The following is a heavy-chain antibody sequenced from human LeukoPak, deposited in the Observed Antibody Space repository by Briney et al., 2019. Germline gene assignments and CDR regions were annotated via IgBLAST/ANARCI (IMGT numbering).Heavy chain of an antibody. CDR1: GYTFTSYY. Sequence: ASVKVSCKASGYTFTSYYMHWVRQAPGQGLEWMGIINPSGGSTSYAQKFQGRVTMTTDTSTSTAYMELRSLRSDDTAVYYCARVTIFLLDYYYYMDVWGKGTTVTVSS. J-gene: IGHJ6*03. D-gene: IGHD3-9*01. CDR2: INPSGGST. V-gene: IGHV1-46*01. CDR3: ARVTIFLLDYYYYMDV.